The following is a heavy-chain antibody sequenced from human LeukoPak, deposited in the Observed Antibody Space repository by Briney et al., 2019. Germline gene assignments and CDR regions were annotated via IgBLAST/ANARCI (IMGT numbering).Heavy chain of an antibody. V-gene: IGHV4-59*08. D-gene: IGHD3-16*01. CDR2: IYHTGST. CDR3: ANYDGAPRS. J-gene: IGHJ4*02. CDR1: GVPIRTYY. Sequence: SETLPLTCSVSGVPIRTYYWTWFRQPPGKGLEWIGYIYHTGSTNYNPSLKSRVTLSIDTSRSQFSLRLTSVTAADTAVYYCANYDGAPRSWGQGTLVTVSS.